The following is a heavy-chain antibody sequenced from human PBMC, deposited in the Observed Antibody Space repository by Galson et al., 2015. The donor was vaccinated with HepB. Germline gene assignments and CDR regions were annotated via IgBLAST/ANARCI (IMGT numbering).Heavy chain of an antibody. CDR3: ARARGHIAAALGY. J-gene: IGHJ4*02. V-gene: IGHV1-69*02. CDR2: IIPILGIA. D-gene: IGHD6-13*01. Sequence: SVKVSCKASGGTFSSYTISWVRQAPGQGLEWMGRIIPILGIANYAQKFQGRVTITADKSTSTAYMELSSLRSEDTAVYYCARARGHIAAALGYWGQGTLVTVSS. CDR1: GGTFSSYT.